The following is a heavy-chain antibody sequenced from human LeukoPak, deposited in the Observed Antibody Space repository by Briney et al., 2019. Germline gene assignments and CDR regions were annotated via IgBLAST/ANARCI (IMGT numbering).Heavy chain of an antibody. CDR2: LSGSGIST. J-gene: IGHJ6*02. D-gene: IGHD4-11*01. Sequence: PGGSLRLSCAASGFTFSSYAMTWVRQPPGRGLQWVSALSGSGISTYYADSVKGRFTISRDNSKNTLYLQMNSLRAEDTAVYYCAKEATVTTQYHFYGMDLWGQGTTVTVSS. CDR3: AKEATVTTQYHFYGMDL. CDR1: GFTFSSYA. V-gene: IGHV3-23*01.